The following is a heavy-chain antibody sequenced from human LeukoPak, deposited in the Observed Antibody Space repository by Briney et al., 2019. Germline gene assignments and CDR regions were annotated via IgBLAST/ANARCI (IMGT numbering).Heavy chain of an antibody. CDR1: GFTFSNAW. CDR2: IKRKTDGGTT. Sequence: GGSLRLSCAASGFTFSNAWMSWVRQAPGKGLEWVGRIKRKTDGGTTDYAAPVKGRFTISRDDSKNTLYLQMNSLKTEDAAVYFRTTDPTNVDTTMVTRRGYWGQGTLVTVSS. D-gene: IGHD5-18*01. J-gene: IGHJ4*02. CDR3: TTDPTNVDTTMVTRRGY. V-gene: IGHV3-15*01.